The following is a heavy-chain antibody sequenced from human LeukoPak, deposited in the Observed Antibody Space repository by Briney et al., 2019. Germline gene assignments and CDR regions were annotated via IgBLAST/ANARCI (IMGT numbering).Heavy chain of an antibody. CDR2: IYYSGST. J-gene: IGHJ4*02. D-gene: IGHD1-26*01. CDR3: ARHLAGGGSYDS. Sequence: SSETLSLTCTVSGGSTSSYYWSWIRQPPGKGLEWIGYIYYSGSTNYNPSLKSRVTISVDTSKNQFSLKLSSVTAADTAVYYCARHLAGGGSYDSWGQGTLVTVSS. CDR1: GGSTSSYY. V-gene: IGHV4-59*08.